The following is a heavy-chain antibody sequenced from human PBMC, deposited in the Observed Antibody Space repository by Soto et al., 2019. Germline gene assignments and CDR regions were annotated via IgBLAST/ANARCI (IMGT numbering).Heavy chain of an antibody. CDR1: GGSVSSSSFL. CDR2: IYYSGTT. J-gene: IGHJ6*02. CDR3: GRHLATSVNYFYGMDV. D-gene: IGHD4-4*01. Sequence: PSGTQSLTCTVSGGSVSSSSFLWGWIRQSPEKGLEWIGSIYYSGTTYYNPSLKSRVTISVDTSKSQFSLKLTSVTAADTAVYYCGRHLATSVNYFYGMDVWGQGISVTVS. V-gene: IGHV4-39*01.